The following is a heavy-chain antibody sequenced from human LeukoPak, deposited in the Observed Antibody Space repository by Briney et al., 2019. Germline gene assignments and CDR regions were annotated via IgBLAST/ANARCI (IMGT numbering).Heavy chain of an antibody. J-gene: IGHJ4*02. CDR3: ARGVGGNDYFDY. CDR1: GFTLSSYG. D-gene: IGHD4-23*01. V-gene: IGHV3-33*01. Sequence: GGSLRLSCAASGFTLSSYGMHWVRQAPGKGLEWVAVIWYDGSNKYYADSVKGRFTISRDNSKNTLYLQMNSLRAEDTAVYYCARGVGGNDYFDYWGQGTLVTVSS. CDR2: IWYDGSNK.